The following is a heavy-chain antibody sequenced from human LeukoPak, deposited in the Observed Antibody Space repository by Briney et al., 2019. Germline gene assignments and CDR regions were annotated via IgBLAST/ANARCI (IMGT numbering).Heavy chain of an antibody. Sequence: PSETLSLTCTVSGGSISSSSYYWGWIRQPPGKGLEWIGSIYYSGSTYYNPSLKSRVTISVDTSKNQFSLKLSSVTAADTAVYYCARHAGRGWELLHFDYWGQGTLVTVSS. D-gene: IGHD1-26*01. CDR1: GGSISSSSYY. CDR3: ARHAGRGWELLHFDY. V-gene: IGHV4-39*01. CDR2: IYYSGST. J-gene: IGHJ4*02.